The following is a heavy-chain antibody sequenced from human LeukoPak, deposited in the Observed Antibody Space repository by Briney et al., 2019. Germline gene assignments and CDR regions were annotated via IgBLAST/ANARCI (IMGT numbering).Heavy chain of an antibody. D-gene: IGHD3-3*01. CDR1: GGSISSYY. CDR2: IYYSGST. V-gene: IGHV4-59*08. CDR3: ARLHLGDFWSGYYFSSADAFDI. Sequence: SETLSLTCTVSGGSISSYYWSWIRQPPGKGLEWIGYIYYSGSTNYNPSLKSRVTISVDTSKNQFSLKLSSVTAADTAVYYCARLHLGDFWSGYYFSSADAFDIWGQGTMVTVSS. J-gene: IGHJ3*02.